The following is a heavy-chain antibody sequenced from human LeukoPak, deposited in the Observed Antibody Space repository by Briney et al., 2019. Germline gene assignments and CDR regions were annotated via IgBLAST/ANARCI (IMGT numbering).Heavy chain of an antibody. V-gene: IGHV3-21*01. CDR3: ARASRVGATGGHYFDY. CDR1: GFTFSSYS. Sequence: GGSLRLSCVASGFTFSSYSMNWVRQAPGKGLEWVSSISSSSSYIHYADSVKGRFTISRDNAKNSLYLQMNSLRAEDTAVYYCARASRVGATGGHYFDYWGQGTLVTVSS. J-gene: IGHJ4*02. D-gene: IGHD1-26*01. CDR2: ISSSSSYI.